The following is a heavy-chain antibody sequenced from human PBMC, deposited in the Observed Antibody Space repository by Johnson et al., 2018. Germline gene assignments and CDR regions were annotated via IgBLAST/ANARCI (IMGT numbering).Heavy chain of an antibody. CDR2: ISYDGSNK. J-gene: IGHJ6*03. V-gene: IGHV3-30*04. CDR3: ARDPHPAFDYGDYETYYYYYMDV. CDR1: GFTFSSYA. D-gene: IGHD4-17*01. Sequence: QVQLVQSGGGVVQXGRSLRLXCAASGFTFSSYAMHWVRQAPGKGLEWVAVISYDGSNKYYADSVKGRFTISRDNPKNSLYLQMKSLRAEDTAVYYCARDPHPAFDYGDYETYYYYYMDVWGKGTTVTVSS.